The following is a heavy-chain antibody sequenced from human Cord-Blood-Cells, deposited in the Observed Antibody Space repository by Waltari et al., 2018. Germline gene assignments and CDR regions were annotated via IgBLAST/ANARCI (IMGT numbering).Heavy chain of an antibody. CDR2: INHSERT. CDR1: GGSFSGYH. CDR3: ARVLFIGSYYGSGCIPIDY. Sequence: QVQLQQCGAGLLKPSETLSLTCAVYGGSFSGYHWRWIRPPPGKGLEWIGEINHSERTNKTPSLRSRVTRAGETSKNQFSRKLSSVTAAVTRVYSCARVLFIGSYYGSGCIPIDYCGQGTLVTVSS. V-gene: IGHV4-34*01. D-gene: IGHD3-10*01. J-gene: IGHJ4*02.